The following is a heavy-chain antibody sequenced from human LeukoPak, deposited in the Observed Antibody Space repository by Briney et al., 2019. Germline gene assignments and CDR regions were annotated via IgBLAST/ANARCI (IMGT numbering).Heavy chain of an antibody. J-gene: IGHJ6*03. V-gene: IGHV4-59*01. D-gene: IGHD3-3*01. CDR3: ARVMRNYDFWSGYYNYYYYYYMDV. CDR2: IYYSGST. CDR1: GGSISSYY. Sequence: PSETLSLTCTVSGGSISSYYWSWIRQPPGKGLEWIGYIYYSGSTNYNPSLKSRVTISVDTSKNQFSLKLSSVTAADTAVYYCARVMRNYDFWSGYYNYYYYYYMDVWGKGTTVTVSS.